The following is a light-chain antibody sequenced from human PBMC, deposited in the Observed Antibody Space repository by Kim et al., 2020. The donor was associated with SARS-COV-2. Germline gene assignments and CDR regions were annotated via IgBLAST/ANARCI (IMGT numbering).Light chain of an antibody. J-gene: IGKJ1*01. CDR2: DAS. CDR3: QHRKNWPWT. V-gene: IGKV3-11*01. CDR1: QSVSSY. Sequence: LSPGDGATLSCRASQSVSSYLAWYQQKPGQAPRLLIFDASNRATGIPARFSGSESGTDFTLTISSLEPEDFAVYYCQHRKNWPWTFGQGTKVDIK.